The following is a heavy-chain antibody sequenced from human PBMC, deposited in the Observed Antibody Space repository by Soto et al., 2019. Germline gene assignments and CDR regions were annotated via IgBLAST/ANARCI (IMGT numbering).Heavy chain of an antibody. CDR1: GASITQYY. CDR2: VSSTGST. V-gene: IGHV4-59*01. J-gene: IGHJ4*02. Sequence: PSETLYLTCTVSGASITQYYWNWILQSPGKGLEWIVSVSSTGSTVYNPSLTSRVTVSLDTSKNQFSLTLNSVTAADTAVYYCARGGGSPYHNLEFEFWGQGKLVT. CDR3: ARGGGSPYHNLEFEF. D-gene: IGHD6-13*01.